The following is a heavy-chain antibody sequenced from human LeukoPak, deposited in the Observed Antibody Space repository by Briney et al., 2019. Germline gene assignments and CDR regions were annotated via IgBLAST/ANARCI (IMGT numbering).Heavy chain of an antibody. D-gene: IGHD6-13*01. CDR3: ARDRAAADP. Sequence: GGSLRLSCAASGFTLSSYSMNCVRQAPGKGLEWISYMSSRGSPIFYADSVRGRFTISRDDSKNTLFLQMDSLRVEDTAVYYCARDRAAADPWGQGTLVTVSS. V-gene: IGHV3-48*01. J-gene: IGHJ5*02. CDR2: MSSRGSPI. CDR1: GFTLSSYS.